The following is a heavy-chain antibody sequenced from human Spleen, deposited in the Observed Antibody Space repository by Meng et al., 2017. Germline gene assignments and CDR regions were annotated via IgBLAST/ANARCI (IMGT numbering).Heavy chain of an antibody. Sequence: VQLKESGPGLVKPLQTLFLTCTVSGDSISSGDYYWSWIRQPPGKGLEWIGYIYYSGSTYYNPSLKSRLTILLYTSKKQFSLRLTSVTAADTAVYYCVRENWKSTIDYSGQGTLVTVSS. D-gene: IGHD1-1*01. CDR2: IYYSGST. CDR3: VRENWKSTIDY. CDR1: GDSISSGDYY. V-gene: IGHV4-30-4*01. J-gene: IGHJ4*02.